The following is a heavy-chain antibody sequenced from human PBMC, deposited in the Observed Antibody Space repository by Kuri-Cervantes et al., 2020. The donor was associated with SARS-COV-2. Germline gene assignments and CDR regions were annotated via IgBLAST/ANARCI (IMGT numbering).Heavy chain of an antibody. J-gene: IGHJ4*02. Sequence: ASVKVSCKASGYSFSAYYIHWVRQTPGQGLEWMGRINPNSDGTYYAQKFQGRVTMTRDTSTSTVYMELSSLRSEDTAVYYCARGPGITMVRGVNVDLDYWGQGTLVTVSS. V-gene: IGHV1-2*02. CDR2: INPNSDGT. CDR3: ARGPGITMVRGVNVDLDY. CDR1: GYSFSAYY. D-gene: IGHD3-10*01.